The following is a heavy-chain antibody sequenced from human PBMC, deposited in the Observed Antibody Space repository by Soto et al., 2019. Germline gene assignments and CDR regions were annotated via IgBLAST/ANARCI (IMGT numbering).Heavy chain of an antibody. V-gene: IGHV1-18*01. J-gene: IGHJ5*02. CDR3: ARVGRGPAAPFNWFDP. CDR2: ISAYNGNT. D-gene: IGHD2-2*01. CDR1: GYTFTSYG. Sequence: QVQLVQSGAEVKKPGATVKVSCKASGYTFTSYGISWVRQAPGQGLEWMGWISAYNGNTNYAQKLQGRVTMTTDTSTSTADMELRSLRSDDTAVYYCARVGRGPAAPFNWFDPWGQGTLVTVSS.